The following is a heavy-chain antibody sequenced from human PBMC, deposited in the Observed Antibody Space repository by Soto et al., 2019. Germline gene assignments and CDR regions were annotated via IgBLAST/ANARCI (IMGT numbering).Heavy chain of an antibody. CDR3: AFRELLGGYFDY. J-gene: IGHJ4*02. D-gene: IGHD1-26*01. CDR2: IIPIFGTA. Sequence: ASVEVSCKASGGTFSSYAISWVRQAPGQGLEWMGGIIPIFGTANYAQKFQGRVTITADKSTSTAYMELSSLRSEDTAVYYCAFRELLGGYFDYWGQGTLVTVSS. CDR1: GGTFSSYA. V-gene: IGHV1-69*06.